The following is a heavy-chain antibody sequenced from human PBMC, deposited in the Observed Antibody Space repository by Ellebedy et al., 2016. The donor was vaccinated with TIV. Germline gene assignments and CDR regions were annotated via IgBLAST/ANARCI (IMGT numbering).Heavy chain of an antibody. CDR3: ARDYWGY. D-gene: IGHD3-16*01. V-gene: IGHV3-74*01. J-gene: IGHJ4*02. Sequence: GGSLRLSCAASGFSFSTYWMFWVRQAPGKGLVWVSRINTDGTITDYADSVKGRFTTSRDNAKNTLYLRMNSLRADDTAVYYCARDYWGYWGQGTLVTVSS. CDR1: GFSFSTYW. CDR2: INTDGTIT.